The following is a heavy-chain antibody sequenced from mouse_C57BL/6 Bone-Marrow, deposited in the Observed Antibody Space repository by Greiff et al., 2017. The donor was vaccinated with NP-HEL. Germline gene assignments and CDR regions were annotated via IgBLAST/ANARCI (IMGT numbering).Heavy chain of an antibody. CDR1: GYTFTSYD. CDR3: ARKLRTWFAY. V-gene: IGHV1-85*01. CDR2: IYPRDGST. D-gene: IGHD1-3*01. Sequence: QVQLQQSGPELVKPGASVKLSCKASGYTFTSYDINWVKQRPGQGLEWIGWIYPRDGSTEYNEKFKGKATLTVDTSSSTAYMELHSLTSEDSAVYFCARKLRTWFAYWGQGTLVTVSA. J-gene: IGHJ3*01.